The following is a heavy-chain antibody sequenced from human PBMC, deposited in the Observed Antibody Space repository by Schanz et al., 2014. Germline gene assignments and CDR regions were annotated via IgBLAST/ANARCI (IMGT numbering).Heavy chain of an antibody. CDR1: GGTFSSST. D-gene: IGHD3-9*01. CDR2: IIPILDKT. V-gene: IGHV1-69*08. CDR3: AKVDRTRYYAMDV. J-gene: IGHJ6*02. Sequence: QVQLVQSGAEVKKPGSSVKVSCKASGGTFSSSTLTWVLQAPGQGLEWMGRIIPILDKTNYAQKFQGRVTMTADKSTSTVYMEVSGLRSEDTAVYYCAKVDRTRYYAMDVWGQGTTVTVSS.